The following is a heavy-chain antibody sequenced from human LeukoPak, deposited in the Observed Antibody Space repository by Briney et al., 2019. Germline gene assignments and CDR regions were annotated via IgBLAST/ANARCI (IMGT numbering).Heavy chain of an antibody. CDR2: TYYGGTT. J-gene: IGHJ5*02. CDR3: ARGLLAAAGTVIDP. CDR1: GGSIISSSYF. D-gene: IGHD6-13*01. V-gene: IGHV4-39*07. Sequence: SETLSLTCAVSGGSIISSSYFWVWIRQPPGKGLEWIGSTYYGGTTNYNPSLKSRVTISVDTSKNQFSLKLSSVTAADTAVYYCARGLLAAAGTVIDPWGQGTLVTVSS.